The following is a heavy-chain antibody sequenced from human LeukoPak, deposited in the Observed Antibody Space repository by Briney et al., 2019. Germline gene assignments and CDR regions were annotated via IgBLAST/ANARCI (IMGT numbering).Heavy chain of an antibody. V-gene: IGHV3-30-3*01. Sequence: SGGSLRLSCAASGFTFDDYAMHWVRQAPVKGLEWVAVISFDGSNKYYADSVKGRFTISRDNSKNTLCLQMNSLRTEDTAVYYCARDSVRFWSGYSQQGYFDYWGQGTLVTVSS. CDR3: ARDSVRFWSGYSQQGYFDY. CDR2: ISFDGSNK. D-gene: IGHD3-3*01. CDR1: GFTFDDYA. J-gene: IGHJ4*02.